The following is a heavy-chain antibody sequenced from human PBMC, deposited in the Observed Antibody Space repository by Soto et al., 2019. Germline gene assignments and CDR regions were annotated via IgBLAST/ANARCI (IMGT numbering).Heavy chain of an antibody. Sequence: EVQLVESGGGLVKPGGSLRLSCAASGFTFSSYSMNWVRQAPGKGLEWVSSISSSSSYIYYADSVKGLFTISRDNAKKSLYLEMNRLRAEDTAVYYCARDVYSSSRYFDYWGQGTLVTVSS. CDR3: ARDVYSSSRYFDY. CDR1: GFTFSSYS. V-gene: IGHV3-21*01. J-gene: IGHJ4*02. D-gene: IGHD6-6*01. CDR2: ISSSSSYI.